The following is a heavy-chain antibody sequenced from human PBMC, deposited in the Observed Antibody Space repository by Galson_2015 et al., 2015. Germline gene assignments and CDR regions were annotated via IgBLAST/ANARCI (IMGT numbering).Heavy chain of an antibody. CDR2: IYYSGST. CDR3: ARGWDYYDSSGYYSDAFDI. D-gene: IGHD3-22*01. J-gene: IGHJ3*02. V-gene: IGHV4-31*03. Sequence: TLSLTCTVSGGSISSGGYYWSWIRQHPGKGLEWIGYIYYSGSTYYNPSLKSRVTISVDTSKNQFSLKLSSVTAADTAVYYCARGWDYYDSSGYYSDAFDIWGQGTTVTVSS. CDR1: GGSISSGGYY.